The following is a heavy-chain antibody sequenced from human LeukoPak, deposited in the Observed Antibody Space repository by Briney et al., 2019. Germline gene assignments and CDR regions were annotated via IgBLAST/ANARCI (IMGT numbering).Heavy chain of an antibody. CDR1: GGSISSGSYY. CDR3: ARVKGDDFWSGPNWFDP. Sequence: SETLSLTCTVSGGSISSGSYYWGWIRQPPGKGLEWIGSIYYSGSTYYNPSLKSRVTISVDTSKNQFSLKLSSVTAADTAVYYCARVKGDDFWSGPNWFDPWGQGTLVTVSS. V-gene: IGHV4-39*07. D-gene: IGHD3-3*01. J-gene: IGHJ5*02. CDR2: IYYSGST.